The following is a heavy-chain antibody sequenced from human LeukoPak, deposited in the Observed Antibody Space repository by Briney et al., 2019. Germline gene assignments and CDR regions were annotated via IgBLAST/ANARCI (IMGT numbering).Heavy chain of an antibody. V-gene: IGHV4-34*01. CDR3: ARSSSSKRTNDY. D-gene: IGHD6-13*01. CDR2: INHSGST. CDR1: GGSFSGYY. Sequence: SETLSLTCAVYGGSFSGYYWSWIRQPPGKGLEWIGEINHSGSTNYNPSLKSRVTISVDTSKNQFSLKLSSVTAADTAVYYCARSSSSKRTNDYWGQGTLVTVSS. J-gene: IGHJ4*02.